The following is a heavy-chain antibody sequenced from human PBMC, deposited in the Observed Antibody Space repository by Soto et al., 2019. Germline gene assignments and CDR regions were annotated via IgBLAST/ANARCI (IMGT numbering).Heavy chain of an antibody. J-gene: IGHJ4*02. CDR1: GFTFSSYV. CDR3: AVGLRPDY. Sequence: EVQLLESGGGLLQPGGSLRLSCAASGFTFSSYVMTWVRQAPGKGLEWVSTISGSGGSTDYADSVKGRFTISRDNSKNPLYLQMNSLRLEDTAVYYCAVGLRPDYWGQGTLVTVSS. CDR2: ISGSGGST. V-gene: IGHV3-23*01. D-gene: IGHD1-26*01.